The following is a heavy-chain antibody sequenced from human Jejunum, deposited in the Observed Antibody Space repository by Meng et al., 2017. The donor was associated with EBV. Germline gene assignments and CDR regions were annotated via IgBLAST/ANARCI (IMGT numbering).Heavy chain of an antibody. CDR3: ARDRDMVQDY. CDR1: GYPFITNG. J-gene: IGHJ4*02. Sequence: VRLVQAGAEVKKPGAVVNFSSKASGYPFITNGISWVRQAPGQGLEWMGWISAYSGNTNYAQKFRGRVTMTTDTSTRTAYMELRSLRSDDTAVYYCARDRDMVQDYWGQGTLVTVSS. D-gene: IGHD4/OR15-4a*01. CDR2: ISAYSGNT. V-gene: IGHV1-18*04.